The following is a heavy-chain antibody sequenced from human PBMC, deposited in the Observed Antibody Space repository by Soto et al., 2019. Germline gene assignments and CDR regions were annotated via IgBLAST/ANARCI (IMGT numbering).Heavy chain of an antibody. CDR2: IIPIFGTA. CDR1: GGTFGSYA. D-gene: IGHD4-17*01. CDR3: VKRSNAVTTSLFDY. J-gene: IGHJ4*01. V-gene: IGHV1-69*06. Sequence: QVQLVQSGAEVKKPGSSVKVSCKASGGTFGSYAISWVRQAPGQGLEWMGGIIPIFGTANYAEKFQGRVTITADKSTSTAYMELSSLRNKDTAVYYCVKRSNAVTTSLFDYWSNGTLVTVGS.